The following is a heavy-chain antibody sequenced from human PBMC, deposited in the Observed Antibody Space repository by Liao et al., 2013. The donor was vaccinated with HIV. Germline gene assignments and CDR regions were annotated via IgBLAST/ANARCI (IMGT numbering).Heavy chain of an antibody. CDR1: GGSISSGGYS. CDR2: IYTSGST. V-gene: IGHV4-61*02. D-gene: IGHD3-3*01. CDR3: ARTYSYDFWSGYYTRGVEN. Sequence: QLQLQESGSGLVKPSQTLSLTCAVSGGSISSGGYSWSWIRQPPGKGLEWIGRIYTSGSTNYNPSLKSRVTISVDTSKNQFSLKLSSVTAADTAVYYCARTYSYDFWSGYYTRGVENWGQGTLVTVSS. J-gene: IGHJ4*02.